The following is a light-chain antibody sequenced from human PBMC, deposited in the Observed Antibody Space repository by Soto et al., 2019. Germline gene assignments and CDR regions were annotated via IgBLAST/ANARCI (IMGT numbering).Light chain of an antibody. J-gene: IGKJ4*01. V-gene: IGKV1-9*01. Sequence: DIRLTQSPSFLSASVGDRVTITCRTSQDISSYLAWYQQKPGKAPQLLISPASTVQSGVPSRFSGSGSRTAFTLTITSLQPEDFAPYYYQQLKCYPLSFGGGTKVDI. CDR3: QQLKCYPLS. CDR2: PAS. CDR1: QDISSY.